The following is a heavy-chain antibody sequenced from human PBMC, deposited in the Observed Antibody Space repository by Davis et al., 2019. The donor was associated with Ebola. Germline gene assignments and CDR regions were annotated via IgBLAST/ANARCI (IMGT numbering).Heavy chain of an antibody. V-gene: IGHV2-70*11. CDR2: IDWDDDK. CDR1: GFSLRSSGMC. J-gene: IGHJ6*02. CDR3: ARVQYYYYGMDV. Sequence: SGPTLVKPTQTLTLTCTFSGFSLRSSGMCVSWIRQPPGKALEWLARIDWDDDKYYSTSLKTRLTISKDTSKNQVVLTMTNMDPVDTATYYCARVQYYYYGMDVWGQGTTVTVSS.